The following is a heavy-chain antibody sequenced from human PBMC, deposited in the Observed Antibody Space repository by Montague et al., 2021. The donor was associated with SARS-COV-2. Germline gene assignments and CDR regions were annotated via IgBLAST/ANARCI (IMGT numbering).Heavy chain of an antibody. CDR2: MFRGGAK. Sequence: SLRLSCAAAGLSVTTNYMSWVRQAPGKRLEWVSLMFRGGAKYYADSVKGRFSISRDESKNTLYPEMNSLRDEDTAVYYCAREAGGDRGVLGPLLYHGMDVWGQGTTVIVSS. CDR3: AREAGGDRGVLGPLLYHGMDV. V-gene: IGHV3-66*02. CDR1: GLSVTTNY. J-gene: IGHJ6*02. D-gene: IGHD3-10*01.